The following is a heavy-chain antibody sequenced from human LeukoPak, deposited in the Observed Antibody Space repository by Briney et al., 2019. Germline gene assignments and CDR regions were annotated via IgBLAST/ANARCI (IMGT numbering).Heavy chain of an antibody. Sequence: SETLSLTCTVSGGSISSYYWSWIRQPPRKGLEWIGYIYYSGSTYYNPPLQSRVTISIDTSKNQFSLKLRFVTAADTAVYYCARVRCSGGSCPYYYYYYYMDVWGKGTTVTVSS. CDR2: IYYSGST. CDR3: ARVRCSGGSCPYYYYYYYMDV. CDR1: GGSISSYY. D-gene: IGHD2-15*01. V-gene: IGHV4-59*12. J-gene: IGHJ6*03.